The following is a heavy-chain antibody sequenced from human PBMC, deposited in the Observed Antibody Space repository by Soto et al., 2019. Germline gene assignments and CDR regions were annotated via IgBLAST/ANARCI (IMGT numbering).Heavy chain of an antibody. CDR2: IYYSGST. J-gene: IGHJ4*02. CDR1: GGSISSSSYY. Sequence: SETLSLTCTVSGGSISSSSYYWGWIRQPPGKGLEWIGSIYYSGSTYYNPSLKSRVTISVDTSKNQFSLKLSSVTAADTAVYYCARTGGCGGDCFDFWGQGTLVTVS. V-gene: IGHV4-39*01. D-gene: IGHD2-21*01. CDR3: ARTGGCGGDCFDF.